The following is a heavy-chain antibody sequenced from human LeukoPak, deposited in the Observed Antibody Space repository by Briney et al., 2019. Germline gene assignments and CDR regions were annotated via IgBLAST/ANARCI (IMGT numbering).Heavy chain of an antibody. CDR2: IYTSGST. J-gene: IGHJ3*02. CDR3: ARDAPYSTSPDI. D-gene: IGHD2-2*01. Sequence: GRIYTSGSTNYNPSLESRVTISVDTSKNQFSLKLTSVTAADTAVYYCARDAPYSTSPDIWGQGTMVTVSS. V-gene: IGHV4-4*07.